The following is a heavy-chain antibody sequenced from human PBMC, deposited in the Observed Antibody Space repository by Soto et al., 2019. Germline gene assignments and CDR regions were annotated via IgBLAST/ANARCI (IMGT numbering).Heavy chain of an antibody. CDR3: ARGVDTAMAEADFDY. Sequence: ASVKVSCKASGYTFTSYGISWVRQAPGQGLEWMGWISAYNGNTNYAQKLQGRVTMTTDTSTSTAYMELRSLRSDDTAVYYCARGVDTAMAEADFDYWGQGTLVTVSS. CDR1: GYTFTSYG. CDR2: ISAYNGNT. J-gene: IGHJ4*02. D-gene: IGHD5-18*01. V-gene: IGHV1-18*01.